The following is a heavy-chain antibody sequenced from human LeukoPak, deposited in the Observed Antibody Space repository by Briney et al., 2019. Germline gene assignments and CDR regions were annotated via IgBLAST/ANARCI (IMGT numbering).Heavy chain of an antibody. CDR2: IHYSGST. V-gene: IGHV4-59*08. Sequence: SESLSLTCTVPGGSINNYYWSWIREPPGKGLEWIGYIHYSGSTNYNPALKRGGTISEEKSKEKFSLRKRSVDGAETGVYFCAIHRWAATRWFDPWGQETLLTVSS. CDR3: AIHRWAATRWFDP. J-gene: IGHJ5*02. D-gene: IGHD5-24*01. CDR1: GGSINNYY.